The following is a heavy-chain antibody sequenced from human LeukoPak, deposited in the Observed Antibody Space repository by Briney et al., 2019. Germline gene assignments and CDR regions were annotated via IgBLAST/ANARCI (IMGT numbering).Heavy chain of an antibody. J-gene: IGHJ4*02. CDR1: GFAFSNYW. D-gene: IGHD2-2*01. CDR2: IKQDGGEK. V-gene: IGHV3-7*01. CDR3: TRARYAGLPGDN. Sequence: GGSLRLSCAASGFAFSNYWMVWVRQTPGKGLEWVANIKQDGGEKYYVDSVKGRFTISRDNAENSLYLQMNSLRAEDTAVYFCTRARYAGLPGDNWGQGTLVAVSS.